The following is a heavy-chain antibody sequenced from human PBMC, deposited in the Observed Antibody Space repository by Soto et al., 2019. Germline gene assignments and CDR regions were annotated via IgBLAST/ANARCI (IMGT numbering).Heavy chain of an antibody. Sequence: SETLSHTCAVYGGSFSGYYWSWIRQPPGKGLEWIGGINHSGSTIYNPSLKSRVTISVDTSKNQFSLKLGSVTAADTAVYYCARGKGAKYYGSGSYYKTPIYYYYGMDVWGQGTTVTVSS. CDR2: INHSGST. J-gene: IGHJ6*02. D-gene: IGHD3-10*01. CDR3: ARGKGAKYYGSGSYYKTPIYYYYGMDV. V-gene: IGHV4-34*01. CDR1: GGSFSGYY.